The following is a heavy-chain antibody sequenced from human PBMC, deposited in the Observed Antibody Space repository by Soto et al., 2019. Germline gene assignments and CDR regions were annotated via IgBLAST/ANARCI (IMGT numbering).Heavy chain of an antibody. CDR1: GVSFSDYY. CDR2: VNQSGTT. CDR3: ASPNSSGYQFFDY. J-gene: IGHJ4*02. V-gene: IGHV4-34*02. D-gene: IGHD3-22*01. Sequence: QVQLQQWGAGLLKPSETLSLTCAVYGVSFSDYYWSWIRQPPGKGLEWIGEVNQSGTTNYNPSLKSRVTISVDTSKNQCSLKLTSVTAADTAMYYCASPNSSGYQFFDYWGRGILVTVSS.